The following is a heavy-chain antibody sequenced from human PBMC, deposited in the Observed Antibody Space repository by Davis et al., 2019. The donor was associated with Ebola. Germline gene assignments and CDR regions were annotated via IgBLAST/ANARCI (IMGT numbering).Heavy chain of an antibody. J-gene: IGHJ6*02. CDR2: IYTSGST. CDR1: GGSISSGSYY. D-gene: IGHD3-22*01. V-gene: IGHV4-61*09. Sequence: PSETLSLTCTVSGGSISSGSYYWSWIWQPAGKGLEWIGHIYTSGSTNYNPSLKSRVTISLDTSKNQFSLKLSSVTAADTAVYYCARECYYDSSGYYYTADVWGQGTTVTVSS. CDR3: ARECYYDSSGYYYTADV.